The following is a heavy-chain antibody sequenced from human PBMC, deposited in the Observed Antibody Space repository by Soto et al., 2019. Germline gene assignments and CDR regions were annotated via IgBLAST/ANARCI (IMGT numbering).Heavy chain of an antibody. J-gene: IGHJ6*02. V-gene: IGHV1-24*01. CDR3: TTALRSPGTYYYYGMDV. CDR2: FDPEDGET. D-gene: IGHD1-1*01. CDR1: GYTLTELS. Sequence: ASVKVSCKVSGYTLTELSMHWVRQAPGKGLEWMGGFDPEDGETIYAQKFQGRVTMTEDTSTDTAYMELSSLRSEDTAVYYCTTALRSPGTYYYYGMDVWGQGTTVTVSS.